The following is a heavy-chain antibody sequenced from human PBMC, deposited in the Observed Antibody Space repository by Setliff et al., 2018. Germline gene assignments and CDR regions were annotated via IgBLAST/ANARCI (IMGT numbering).Heavy chain of an antibody. Sequence: GASVKVSCKASGYTFTSYGISWVRQATGQGLEWMGWMNPNSGNTGYAQKFQGRVTMTRNTSISTAYMELSSLRSEDTAVYYCARRVGSVGIQLPDYWGQGTLVTVSS. CDR3: ARRVGSVGIQLPDY. D-gene: IGHD5-18*01. CDR1: GYTFTSYG. J-gene: IGHJ4*02. CDR2: MNPNSGNT. V-gene: IGHV1-8*02.